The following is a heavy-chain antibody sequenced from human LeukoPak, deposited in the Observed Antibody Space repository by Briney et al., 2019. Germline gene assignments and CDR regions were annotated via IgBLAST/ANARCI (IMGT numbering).Heavy chain of an antibody. Sequence: PSETLSLTCAVYGESFSGHYWNWIRQPPGKGLEWIGEINHSGSSNYNPSLKSRLTISVDTSKNQFSLKLSSVTAADTAVYYCARSYNSSMYNWFDPWGQGTLVTVSS. D-gene: IGHD1-14*01. CDR2: INHSGSS. CDR1: GESFSGHY. CDR3: ARSYNSSMYNWFDP. V-gene: IGHV4-34*01. J-gene: IGHJ5*02.